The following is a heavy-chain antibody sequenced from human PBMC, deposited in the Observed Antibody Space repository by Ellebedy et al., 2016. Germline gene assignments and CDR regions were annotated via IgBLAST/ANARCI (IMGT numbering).Heavy chain of an antibody. D-gene: IGHD3-10*01. CDR1: GGSFSNYY. V-gene: IGHV4-4*07. CDR3: ARRGVAAGKFDY. J-gene: IGHJ4*02. CDR2: VDSSGST. Sequence: SETLSLTCTVSGGSFSNYYWSWIRQPAGKGLQWIGRVDSSGSTNFNPSLKSRVTMTTDTSTNTAYMELKSLISNDTAVYYCARRGVAAGKFDYWGQGTLVTVSS.